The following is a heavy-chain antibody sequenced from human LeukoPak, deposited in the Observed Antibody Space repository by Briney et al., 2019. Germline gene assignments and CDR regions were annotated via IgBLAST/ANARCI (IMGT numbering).Heavy chain of an antibody. CDR3: ARSRYYYDSSGLDAFDI. CDR1: GFTFSSYE. J-gene: IGHJ3*02. V-gene: IGHV3-48*03. CDR2: ISSSGSTI. Sequence: GGSLRLSCAASGFTFSSYEMNWVRQAPGKGLEWVSYISSSGSTIYYADSVKGRFTISRDNAKNSLYLQMNSLRAEDTAVYYCARSRYYYDSSGLDAFDIWGQGTMVTVSS. D-gene: IGHD3-22*01.